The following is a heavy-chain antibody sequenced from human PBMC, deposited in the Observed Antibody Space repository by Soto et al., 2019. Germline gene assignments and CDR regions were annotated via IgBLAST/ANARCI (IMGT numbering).Heavy chain of an antibody. CDR1: GGSISSSPYY. CDR2: FHYSGST. V-gene: IGHV4-39*07. J-gene: IGHJ4*02. CDR3: ARGPSGDKVDS. Sequence: PSETLSLTCTVSGGSISSSPYYWGWIRQSPGKGLEWIASFHYSGSTYYKPSLKSRVTMSVDTSKSQLSLTLSSVSAADTAVYYCARGPSGDKVDSWGQGTLVT. D-gene: IGHD7-27*01.